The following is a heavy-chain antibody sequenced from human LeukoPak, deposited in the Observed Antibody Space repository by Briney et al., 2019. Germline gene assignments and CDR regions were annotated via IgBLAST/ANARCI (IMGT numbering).Heavy chain of an antibody. V-gene: IGHV1-46*01. D-gene: IGHD5-18*01. CDR1: GYSLTTYY. Sequence: ASVKVSCKASGYSLTTYYMHWVRQAPGQGLEWMAIINPSGGGTKYAQKFQGRVTITADESTSTAYMELSSLRSEDTAVYYCARSRAKYSSSYYFDYWGQGTLVTVSS. CDR2: INPSGGGT. CDR3: ARSRAKYSSSYYFDY. J-gene: IGHJ4*02.